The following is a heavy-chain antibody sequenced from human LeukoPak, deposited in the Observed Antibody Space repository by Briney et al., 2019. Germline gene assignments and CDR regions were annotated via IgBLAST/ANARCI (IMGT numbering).Heavy chain of an antibody. CDR1: GFTFSTSA. D-gene: IGHD2-15*01. J-gene: IGHJ4*02. Sequence: GGSLRLSCAASGFTFSTSALHWVRQAPGKGLEWVALISYDGNNIYYANSVKGRFTISRDNSKNTLYLLMNSLTTEDTAVYYCARDRRMVAATGGYFDYWGQGTLVTVSS. CDR3: ARDRRMVAATGGYFDY. V-gene: IGHV3-30*04. CDR2: ISYDGNNI.